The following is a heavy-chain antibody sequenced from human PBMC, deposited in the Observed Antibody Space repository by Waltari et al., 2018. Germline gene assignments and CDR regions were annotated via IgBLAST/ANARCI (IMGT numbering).Heavy chain of an antibody. CDR2: ISSSSSYR. Sequence: EVQLVESGGGLVKPGGSLRLSCAASGFTFSSYSMNWVRQAPGKGLEWVSSISSSSSYRNYAESVKGRLTSSRDNAKNSLYLQMNSLRAEDTAVYYCASRSSSSHSYDYWGQGTLVTVSS. CDR3: ASRSSSSHSYDY. CDR1: GFTFSSYS. V-gene: IGHV3-21*01. D-gene: IGHD6-6*01. J-gene: IGHJ4*02.